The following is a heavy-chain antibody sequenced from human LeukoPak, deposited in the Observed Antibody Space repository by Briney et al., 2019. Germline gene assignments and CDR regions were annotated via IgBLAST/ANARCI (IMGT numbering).Heavy chain of an antibody. V-gene: IGHV1-18*01. CDR2: ISAYKGNT. J-gene: IGHJ6*03. CDR1: GYTFTSYG. CDR3: ARVRSGAVAGNYYYYMDV. Sequence: GVSVKVSCKASGYTFTSYGISWVRQAPGQGLEWMGWISAYKGNTNYAQKLQGRVTMITDTSTSTAYMDLRSLRSDDTAVYYCARVRSGAVAGNYYYYMDVWGKGTTVTISS. D-gene: IGHD6-19*01.